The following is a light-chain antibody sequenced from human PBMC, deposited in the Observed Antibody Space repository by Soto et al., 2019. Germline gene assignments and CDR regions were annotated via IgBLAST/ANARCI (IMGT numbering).Light chain of an antibody. CDR1: SSDVGGYNY. CDR2: EVS. Sequence: QSVLTQPPSASGSPGQSVTISCTGTSSDVGGYNYVSWYQQHPGKAPKLMIYEVSKRPSGVPDRFSGSKSGNTASLTVSGLQAEDEADYYCSSYGGSNNFGVFGTGTKVTVL. CDR3: SSYGGSNNFGV. J-gene: IGLJ1*01. V-gene: IGLV2-8*01.